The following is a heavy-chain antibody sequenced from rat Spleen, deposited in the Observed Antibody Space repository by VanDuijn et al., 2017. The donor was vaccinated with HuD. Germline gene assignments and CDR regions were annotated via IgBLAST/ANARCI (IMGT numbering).Heavy chain of an antibody. D-gene: IGHD1-12*02. CDR2: ISFDGGGT. J-gene: IGHJ1*01. Sequence: EVQLVESGGGLMQPGRSIKLSCAASGFIFSNYGMAWVRQAPKKGLEWVAYISFDGGGTYYRDSVKGRFTISRDDAKSSLYLQMDSLRSEDTATYYCTTQDSYYYDGSYPYWYFDFWGPGTMVTVSS. CDR1: GFIFSNYG. CDR3: TTQDSYYYDGSYPYWYFDF. V-gene: IGHV5-20*01.